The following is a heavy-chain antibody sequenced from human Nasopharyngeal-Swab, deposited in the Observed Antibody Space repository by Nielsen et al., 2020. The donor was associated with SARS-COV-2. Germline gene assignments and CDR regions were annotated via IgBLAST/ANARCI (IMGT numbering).Heavy chain of an antibody. D-gene: IGHD6-19*01. CDR1: GYTFTSYA. CDR2: INARNGNT. Sequence: ASVKVSCKASGYTFTSYAMHWVRQAPGQRLEWMGWINARNGNTKYSQKFQGRVTITRDTSASTAYMELSSLRSDDTAVYYCAREPRPGIAVAGKGNWFDPWGQGTLVTVSS. J-gene: IGHJ5*02. V-gene: IGHV1-3*01. CDR3: AREPRPGIAVAGKGNWFDP.